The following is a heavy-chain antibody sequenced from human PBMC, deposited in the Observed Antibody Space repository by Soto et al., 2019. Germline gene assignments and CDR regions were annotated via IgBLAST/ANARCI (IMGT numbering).Heavy chain of an antibody. V-gene: IGHV1-8*01. CDR3: ARGTDSNYYYGMDG. J-gene: IGHJ6*02. CDR2: MNPNSGNT. D-gene: IGHD2-15*01. CDR1: GYTFTSYD. Sequence: ASVKVSCKASGYTFTSYDINWVRQATGRGLEWMGWMNPNSGNTGYAPKFQGRVTMTRNTSISTAYMELSSLRSEDTAVYYCARGTDSNYYYGMDGWGQGTTVTVSS.